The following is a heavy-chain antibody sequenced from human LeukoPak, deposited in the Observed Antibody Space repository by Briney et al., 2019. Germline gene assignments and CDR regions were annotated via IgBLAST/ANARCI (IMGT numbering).Heavy chain of an antibody. J-gene: IGHJ4*02. Sequence: SETLSLTCTVSGGSISSSSYYWGWIRQPPGKGLEWIGSIYYSGSTYYNPSLKSRVTISVDTSKNQFSLKLSSVTAADTAVYYCASVGYSYGIDYWGQGTLVTVSS. CDR2: IYYSGST. CDR1: GGSISSSSYY. V-gene: IGHV4-39*01. D-gene: IGHD5-18*01. CDR3: ASVGYSYGIDY.